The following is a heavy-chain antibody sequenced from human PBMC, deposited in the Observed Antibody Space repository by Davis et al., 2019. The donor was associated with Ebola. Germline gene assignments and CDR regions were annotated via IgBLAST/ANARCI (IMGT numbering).Heavy chain of an antibody. V-gene: IGHV3-23*01. CDR1: GFTFSHYA. J-gene: IGHJ4*02. Sequence: GESLKISCAASGFTFSHYAMSWVRQAPGKGLEWVSSISGSGNTTYYADSVEGRFTISRDNAKNSLYLQMNTLRVEDTAIYYCVPGTWIRGQGTLVTVSS. CDR2: ISGSGNTT. D-gene: IGHD5-18*01. CDR3: VPGTWI.